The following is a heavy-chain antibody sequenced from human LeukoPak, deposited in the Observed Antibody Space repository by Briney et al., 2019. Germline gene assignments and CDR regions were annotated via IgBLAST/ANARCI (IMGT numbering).Heavy chain of an antibody. Sequence: ASVKVSCKTSGYSFIDYYIHWVRQAPGQGLEWMGWINSNSADTNYAQNFQGRVTMTRDTSISTAYMELSRLRSDDTALYYCARIGISARGTNFHHWGQGTLVTVSS. D-gene: IGHD6-13*01. J-gene: IGHJ1*01. CDR3: ARIGISARGTNFHH. CDR1: GYSFIDYY. CDR2: INSNSADT. V-gene: IGHV1-2*02.